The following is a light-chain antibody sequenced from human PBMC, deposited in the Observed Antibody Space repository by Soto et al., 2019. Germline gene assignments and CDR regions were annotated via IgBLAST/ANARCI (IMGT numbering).Light chain of an antibody. J-gene: IGLJ3*02. CDR3: SSYRSSSINWV. CDR2: EVS. CDR1: SSDVGGYNY. V-gene: IGLV2-14*01. Sequence: QPVLTQPASVSGSPGQSITISCTGTSSDVGGYNYVSWYQQHPGKAPKLIIYEVSNRPSGVSNRFSGSKSGNTASLTISGLRAEDEADYYCSSYRSSSINWVFGGGTQLTVL.